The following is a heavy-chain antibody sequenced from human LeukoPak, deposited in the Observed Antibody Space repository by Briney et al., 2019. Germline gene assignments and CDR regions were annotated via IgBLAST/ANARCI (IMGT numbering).Heavy chain of an antibody. CDR3: ARHYDSNSYGPGY. Sequence: GGSLRLSCAASGFTFSSYSLNWVRQAPGKGLEWVSSIRSSSSYIYYADSVKGRFTTSRDNAKNSLYLQMNSLRAEDTAVYYCARHYDSNSYGPGYWGQGTLVTVSS. V-gene: IGHV3-21*01. D-gene: IGHD3-22*01. CDR1: GFTFSSYS. J-gene: IGHJ4*02. CDR2: IRSSSSYI.